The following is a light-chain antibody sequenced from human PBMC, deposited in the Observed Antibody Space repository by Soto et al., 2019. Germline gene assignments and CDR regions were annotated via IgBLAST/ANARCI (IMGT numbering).Light chain of an antibody. V-gene: IGLV2-23*01. J-gene: IGLJ1*01. CDR1: SSDVGGYDY. CDR2: EGI. Sequence: QSALTQPATVSGSPGQPITISCTGTSSDVGGYDYVSWYQQHPGNAPKVIVYEGIKRPSGVSDRFSGSTSGSTASLTISGLQAEDEAEYFCCSYVGATTYVFGSGTKLTVL. CDR3: CSYVGATTYV.